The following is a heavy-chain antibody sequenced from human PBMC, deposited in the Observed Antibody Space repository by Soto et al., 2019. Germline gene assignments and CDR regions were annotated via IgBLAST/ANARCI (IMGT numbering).Heavy chain of an antibody. J-gene: IGHJ4*02. CDR1: VFSLSTSGLG. V-gene: IGHV2-5*01. CDR2: IYWNDEN. CDR3: AHRPSGWYLFDY. Sequence: QITLKESGPTLVRPTQNLTLTCTFSVFSLSTSGLGVGWILQPPRKALEWLALIYWNDENRYSPSLKARLTNTKDTSKNQVVPTMTNIDPVDTATYDCAHRPSGWYLFDYWGQGTLVTVCS. D-gene: IGHD6-19*01.